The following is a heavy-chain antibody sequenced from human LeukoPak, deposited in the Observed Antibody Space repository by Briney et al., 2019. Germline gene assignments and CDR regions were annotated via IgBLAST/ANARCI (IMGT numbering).Heavy chain of an antibody. CDR2: ISSSSSYI. J-gene: IGHJ5*02. Sequence: GGSLRLSCAASGFTLSSYRMNWARQAPGEGLEWVSSISSSSSYIYYADSGKGRFKISRDNAKNSLYLQMNSLRAEDRAVYYCARGREYSYASRWFDPWGQGTLVTVSS. CDR1: GFTLSSYR. V-gene: IGHV3-21*01. CDR3: ARGREYSYASRWFDP. D-gene: IGHD5-18*01.